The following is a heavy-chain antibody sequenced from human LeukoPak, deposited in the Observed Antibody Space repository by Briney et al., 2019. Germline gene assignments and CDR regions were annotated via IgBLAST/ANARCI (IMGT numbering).Heavy chain of an antibody. Sequence: ASVKVSCKASGYTFTGYYMHWVRQAPGQGLEWMGWINPNSGGTNYAQKFQGRVTMTRDTSISTAYMELSRLRSDDTAVYYCARDLGNYCGNPKYWGQGTLVTVSS. V-gene: IGHV1-2*02. CDR2: INPNSGGT. D-gene: IGHD4-23*01. CDR3: ARDLGNYCGNPKY. J-gene: IGHJ1*01. CDR1: GYTFTGYY.